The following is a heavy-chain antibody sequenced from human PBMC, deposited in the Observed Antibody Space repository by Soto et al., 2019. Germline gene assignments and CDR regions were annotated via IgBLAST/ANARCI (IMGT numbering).Heavy chain of an antibody. CDR2: ISYDGSSK. CDR1: GFTFSSYA. D-gene: IGHD3-10*01. CDR3: ARDASGSYVPVHYFDY. Sequence: QVQLVESGGGVVQPGRSLRLSCAASGFTFSSYAMHWVRQAPGKGLEWVAVISYDGSSKYYADSVKGRFTISRDNSKNTLYLQMNSLRAEDTAVYYCARDASGSYVPVHYFDYWGQGTLVTVSS. J-gene: IGHJ4*02. V-gene: IGHV3-30-3*01.